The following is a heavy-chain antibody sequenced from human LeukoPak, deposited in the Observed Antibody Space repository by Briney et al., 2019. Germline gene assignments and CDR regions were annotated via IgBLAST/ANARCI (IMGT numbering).Heavy chain of an antibody. Sequence: SETLSLTCTVSGGSISSSSYYWGWIRQPPGKGLEWIGSIYYSGSTYYNPSLKSRVTISVDTSKSQFSLKLSSVTAADTAVYYCARRSTVRGVIIHYFDYWGQGTLVTVSS. D-gene: IGHD3-10*01. CDR2: IYYSGST. V-gene: IGHV4-39*01. CDR3: ARRSTVRGVIIHYFDY. CDR1: GGSISSSSYY. J-gene: IGHJ4*02.